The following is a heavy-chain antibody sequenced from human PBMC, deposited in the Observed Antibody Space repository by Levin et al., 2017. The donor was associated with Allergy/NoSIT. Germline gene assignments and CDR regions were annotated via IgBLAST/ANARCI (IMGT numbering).Heavy chain of an antibody. V-gene: IGHV1-8*01. CDR3: ARGRLPSSSWYYYYYYGMDV. J-gene: IGHJ6*02. CDR2: MNPNSGNT. CDR1: GYTFTSYD. D-gene: IGHD6-6*01. Sequence: AASVKVSCKASGYTFTSYDINWVRQATGQGLEWMGWMNPNSGNTGYAQKFQGRVTMTRNTSISTAYMELSSLRSEDTAVYYCARGRLPSSSWYYYYYYGMDVWGQGTTVTVSS.